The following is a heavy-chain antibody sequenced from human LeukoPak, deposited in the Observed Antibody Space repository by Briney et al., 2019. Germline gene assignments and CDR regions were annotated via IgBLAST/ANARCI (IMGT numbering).Heavy chain of an antibody. D-gene: IGHD4-23*01. J-gene: IGHJ3*02. CDR1: GGSISSYY. Sequence: PSETLSLTCTVSGGSISSYYWSWIRQPPGKGLEWIGYIYYSGSTNYNPSLKSRVTISVDTSKNQFSLKLSSVTAADTAVYYCARDPARGGNSYGRAFDIWGQGTMVTVSS. CDR3: ARDPARGGNSYGRAFDI. CDR2: IYYSGST. V-gene: IGHV4-59*01.